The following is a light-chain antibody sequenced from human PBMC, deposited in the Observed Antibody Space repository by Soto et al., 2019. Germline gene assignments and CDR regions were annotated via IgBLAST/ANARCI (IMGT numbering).Light chain of an antibody. CDR1: QGISSSY. CDR3: QQYASSPYT. Sequence: EIVMTQSPATLSVSPGERATLSCRASQGISSSYLAWYQQKPGQAPRLLIYGASRRATGIPDRFSGRESGTDFTLTITTLEPEDSAVYFCQQYASSPYTFGQGTKV. CDR2: GAS. J-gene: IGKJ2*01. V-gene: IGKV3-20*01.